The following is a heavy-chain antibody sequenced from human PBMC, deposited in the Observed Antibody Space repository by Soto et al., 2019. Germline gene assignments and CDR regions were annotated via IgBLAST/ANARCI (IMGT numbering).Heavy chain of an antibody. Sequence: QVQLVQAGAEVKKPGASVKVSCKASGYTFTSYDINWVRQAIGQGVEWMGWMNPNSGNPGYGQKFQGRDTMTRNTSISTAYMELSRLRSEETAVYYRVIMVGRWLQRRALDIWGQGTMVTVSS. J-gene: IGHJ3*02. CDR1: GYTFTSYD. CDR3: VIMVGRWLQRRALDI. V-gene: IGHV1-8*01. D-gene: IGHD2-8*01. CDR2: MNPNSGNP.